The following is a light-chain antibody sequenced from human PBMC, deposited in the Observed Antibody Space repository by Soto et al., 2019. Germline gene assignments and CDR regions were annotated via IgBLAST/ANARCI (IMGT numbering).Light chain of an antibody. Sequence: QSALTQPASVSGSPGQSITISCTGTSSDVGGYNDVSWYQQHPGKAPKLLIYDVSNRPSGASNRFSGSKSGNTASLTSSGRPADDEADYYCSSYTTNSTVVFGGGTKLTVL. CDR1: SSDVGGYND. CDR2: DVS. CDR3: SSYTTNSTVV. V-gene: IGLV2-14*03. J-gene: IGLJ2*01.